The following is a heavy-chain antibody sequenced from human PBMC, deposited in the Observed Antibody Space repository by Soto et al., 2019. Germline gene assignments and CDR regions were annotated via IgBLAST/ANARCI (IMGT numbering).Heavy chain of an antibody. CDR2: IYYSGST. V-gene: IGHV4-39*01. Sequence: QLQLQESGPGLVKPSETLSLTCTVSGGSISSSSYYWGWIRQPPGKGLEWIGSIYYSGSTYYNPSLKSRVTIPVDPSKNQFSLKLSSVTAADTAVYYCARRGYYAISAFDIWGQGTMVTVSS. D-gene: IGHD2-8*01. CDR1: GGSISSSSYY. CDR3: ARRGYYAISAFDI. J-gene: IGHJ3*02.